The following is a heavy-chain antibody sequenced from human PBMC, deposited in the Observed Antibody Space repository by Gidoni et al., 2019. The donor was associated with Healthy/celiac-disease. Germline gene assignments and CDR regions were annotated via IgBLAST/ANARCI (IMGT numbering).Heavy chain of an antibody. CDR3: ARERNYYDSSGYRITPFDL. Sequence: EVKLVESGGGLVKPGGSLRLSCAASGFTVRRNYLSWVRQAPGKGLAWGSVIYSGGSTYYADSVKGRFTISRHNSKNTLYLQMNSLRAEDTAVYYCARERNYYDSSGYRITPFDLWGRGTLVTVSS. CDR1: GFTVRRNY. D-gene: IGHD3-22*01. V-gene: IGHV3-53*04. CDR2: IYSGGST. J-gene: IGHJ2*01.